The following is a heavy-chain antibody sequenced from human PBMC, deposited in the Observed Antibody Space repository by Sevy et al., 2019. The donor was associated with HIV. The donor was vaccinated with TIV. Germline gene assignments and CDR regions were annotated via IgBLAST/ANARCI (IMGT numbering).Heavy chain of an antibody. CDR1: GFTVNDKY. D-gene: IGHD6-19*01. V-gene: IGHV3-66*02. J-gene: IGHJ4*02. CDR3: VSLFLSYRSGWSYFDY. CDR2: IFSSGST. Sequence: GGSLRFSCAISGFTVNDKYIIWVRQAPGKGLEWVSVIFSSGSTYYADSAKGRFTISRDNSKNTVDLQMNSVRAEDTAVYYCVSLFLSYRSGWSYFDYRGQGTLVTVSS.